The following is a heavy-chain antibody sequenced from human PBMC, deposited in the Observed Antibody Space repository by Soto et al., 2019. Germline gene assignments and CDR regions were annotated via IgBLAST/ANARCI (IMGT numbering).Heavy chain of an antibody. D-gene: IGHD3-10*01. V-gene: IGHV4-59*08. CDR3: ARHGYYGSGSYYHNWFDP. CDR1: GGSISSYY. CDR2: IYYSGST. J-gene: IGHJ5*02. Sequence: SETLSLTCTVSGGSISSYYWSWIRQPPGKGLEWIGYIYYSGSTNYNPSLKSRVTISVDTSKNQFSLKLSSVTAADTAVYYCARHGYYGSGSYYHNWFDPWGQGTLVTVS.